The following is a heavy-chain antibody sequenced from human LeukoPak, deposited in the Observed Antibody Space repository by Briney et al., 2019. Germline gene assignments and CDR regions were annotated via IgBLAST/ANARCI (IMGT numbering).Heavy chain of an antibody. CDR2: INPNNPAT. Sequence: GASVKVSCKASGYTFNHNYLHWVRQAPGQGLEWMGWINPNNPATHSSHKFQGRVTMTSDPSISTVYLEVNRLKPDDTAVYFCARVRDYSNSPFNWFDAWGQGTLVIVSS. V-gene: IGHV1-2*07. CDR1: GYTFNHNY. CDR3: ARVRDYSNSPFNWFDA. D-gene: IGHD6-6*01. J-gene: IGHJ5*02.